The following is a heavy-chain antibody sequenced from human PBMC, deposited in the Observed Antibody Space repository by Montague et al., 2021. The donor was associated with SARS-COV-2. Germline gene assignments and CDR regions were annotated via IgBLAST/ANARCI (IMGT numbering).Heavy chain of an antibody. D-gene: IGHD4-17*01. J-gene: IGHJ3*02. CDR2: IYYSGST. V-gene: IGHV4-39*01. Sequence: SETLSLTCTVSGGSIRTSSYYWGWIRQPPGKGLDWIGSIYYSGSTYYNPSLKSRVTISVGTSKNQSSLKLSSVTAADTAVYYCAMRGGALDAFDIWGQGTMVIVSS. CDR1: GGSIRTSSYY. CDR3: AMRGGALDAFDI.